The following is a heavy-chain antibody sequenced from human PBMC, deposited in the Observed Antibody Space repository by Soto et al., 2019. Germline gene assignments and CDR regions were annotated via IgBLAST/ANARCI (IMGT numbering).Heavy chain of an antibody. CDR2: INAGNGNT. J-gene: IGHJ4*02. D-gene: IGHD6-19*01. CDR1: GYRFTNYA. V-gene: IGHV1-3*01. CDR3: ARGQADVAGIDF. Sequence: QVQFVQSGTEVKRPGASVKVSCKTSGYRFTNYAIHWVRQAPGQRPEWMGWINAGNGNTKQSYKFQGRVSITMDTSATTAYMDLSSLRFEDTGVYYCARGQADVAGIDFWGQGTLVAVSS.